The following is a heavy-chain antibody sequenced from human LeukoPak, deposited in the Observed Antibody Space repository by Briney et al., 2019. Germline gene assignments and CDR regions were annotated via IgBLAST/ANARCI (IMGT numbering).Heavy chain of an antibody. Sequence: GGSLRLSCAASGFTFSSYSMNWVRQAPGKGLEWVSYISSSSSTINYADSVKGRFTISRDNAKKSLYLQMNSLRAEDTAVYYCAKDFCSSTSCPLDYWGQGTLVTVSS. CDR1: GFTFSSYS. J-gene: IGHJ4*02. CDR2: ISSSSSTI. CDR3: AKDFCSSTSCPLDY. V-gene: IGHV3-48*04. D-gene: IGHD2-2*01.